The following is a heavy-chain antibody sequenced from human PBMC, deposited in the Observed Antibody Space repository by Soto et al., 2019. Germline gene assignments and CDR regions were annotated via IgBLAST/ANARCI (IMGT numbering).Heavy chain of an antibody. CDR2: ISDGDGAT. CDR1: GFAFSDYA. V-gene: IGHV3-23*01. J-gene: IGHJ4*02. CDR3: AKGRTFFDF. D-gene: IGHD3-16*01. Sequence: EVHLLESGGGLVQPGGSLRLSCAASGFAFSDYAMTWVRQAPGKGLEWVSDISDGDGATHYADSVKGRFTISRDDSKNTLYLQMDSLRAEAGAVYSCAKGRTFFDFWAREPWSPSPQ.